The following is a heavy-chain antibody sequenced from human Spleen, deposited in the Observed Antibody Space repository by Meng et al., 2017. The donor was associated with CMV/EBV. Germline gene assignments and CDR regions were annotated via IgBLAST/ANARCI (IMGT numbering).Heavy chain of an antibody. CDR1: GFTFDDYG. Sequence: GSGFTFDDYGMSWVRQAPGKGLEWVSGINWNGGSTGYADSVKGRFTISRDNAKNSLYPQMNSLRAEDTALYYCARGYDFWSGYVDYWGQGTLVTVSS. D-gene: IGHD3-3*01. V-gene: IGHV3-20*03. CDR2: INWNGGST. J-gene: IGHJ4*02. CDR3: ARGYDFWSGYVDY.